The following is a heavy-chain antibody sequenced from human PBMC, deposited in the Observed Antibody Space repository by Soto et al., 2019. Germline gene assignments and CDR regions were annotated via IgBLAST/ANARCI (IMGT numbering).Heavy chain of an antibody. Sequence: EVQLLESGGGLVLPGGSLRLSCAASGFSFSTYAMSWVRQAPGKGLGWVSTISSGGTRTYYADSVKGRFTISRDNSKNTLYLQLNSLRAEDTAIYYCVGSFAPLGAIDYWGQGTLVTVSS. J-gene: IGHJ4*02. V-gene: IGHV3-23*01. CDR3: VGSFAPLGAIDY. CDR1: GFSFSTYA. CDR2: ISSGGTRT. D-gene: IGHD3-16*01.